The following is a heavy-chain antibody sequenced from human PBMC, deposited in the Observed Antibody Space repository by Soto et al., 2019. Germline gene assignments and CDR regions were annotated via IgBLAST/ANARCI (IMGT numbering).Heavy chain of an antibody. CDR1: GGSISSYY. J-gene: IGHJ6*02. CDR2: IYYSGST. V-gene: IGHV4-59*01. Sequence: SETLSLTCTVSGGSISSYYWSWIRQPPGKGLEWIGYIYYSGSTNYNPSLKSRVTISVDTSKNQFSLKLSSVTAADTAVYYCARVTGSSGWYGTYYYYGMDFWGQGTTV. D-gene: IGHD6-19*01. CDR3: ARVTGSSGWYGTYYYYGMDF.